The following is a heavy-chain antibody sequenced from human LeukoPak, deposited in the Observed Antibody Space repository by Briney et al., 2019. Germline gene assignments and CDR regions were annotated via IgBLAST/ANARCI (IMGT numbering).Heavy chain of an antibody. CDR3: ARDYSDYDFWSGYYGHNWFDP. CDR2: INPSGGST. CDR1: GDTFTSYY. Sequence: ASVKVSCKASGDTFTSYYMHWVRQAPGQGLEWMGIINPSGGSTSYAQKLQGRVTMTRDTSTSTVYMELSSLRSEDTAVYYCARDYSDYDFWSGYYGHNWFDPWGQGTLVTVSS. V-gene: IGHV1-46*04. J-gene: IGHJ5*02. D-gene: IGHD3-3*01.